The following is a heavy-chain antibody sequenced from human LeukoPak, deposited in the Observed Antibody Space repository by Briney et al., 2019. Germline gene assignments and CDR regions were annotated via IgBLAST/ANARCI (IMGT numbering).Heavy chain of an antibody. D-gene: IGHD2-2*01. CDR3: ARGNREYCTSASCYVFDS. Sequence: SGPTLVKPTQTLTLTCAFSGFSLSTNGVGVAWIRQPPGKALEWLAIIYWDDDKRYSPSLKSRLTITKDTSKNQVVLTMTNMNPVDTATYFCARGNREYCTSASCYVFDSWGQGSLVTVSS. CDR1: GFSLSTNGVG. V-gene: IGHV2-5*02. CDR2: IYWDDDK. J-gene: IGHJ4*02.